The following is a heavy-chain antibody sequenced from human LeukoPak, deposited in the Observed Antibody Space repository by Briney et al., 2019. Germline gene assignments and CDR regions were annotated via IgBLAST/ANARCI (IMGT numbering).Heavy chain of an antibody. Sequence: GGSLRLSCVASGFTFSNYWMHWVRHPLGKGLVWVSRIYVDGRTTNYADSVKGRFTISRDNAKNTVYLEMNSLSVEDTATYYCIRDFRSADLWGQGTLVTVTS. CDR3: IRDFRSADL. V-gene: IGHV3-74*01. J-gene: IGHJ5*02. CDR2: IYVDGRTT. CDR1: GFTFSNYW.